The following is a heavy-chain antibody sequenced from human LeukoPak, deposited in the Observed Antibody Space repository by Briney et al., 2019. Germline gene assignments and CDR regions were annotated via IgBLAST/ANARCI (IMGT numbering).Heavy chain of an antibody. CDR2: INSDGSST. CDR3: ARAVYYYDSSGYYAGEAFDY. CDR1: GFTFGSYW. V-gene: IGHV3-74*01. Sequence: GGSLRLSCAASGFTFGSYWMHWVRQAPGKGLVWVSRINSDGSSTSYADSVKGRFTISRDNAKNTLYLQMNSLRAEDTAVYYCARAVYYYDSSGYYAGEAFDYWGQGTLVTVSS. J-gene: IGHJ4*02. D-gene: IGHD3-22*01.